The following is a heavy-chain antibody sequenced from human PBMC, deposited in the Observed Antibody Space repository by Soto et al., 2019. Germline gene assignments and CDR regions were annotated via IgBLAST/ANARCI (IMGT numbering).Heavy chain of an antibody. Sequence: EVQLVESGGGVVQPGGSLRLSCAASDFTFSHYWMYWVRQAPGKGLVWVSRIKSDGSSTSYADSVEGRFTISRDNAKNTLYLQMNSLRGEDTAVYYCARSPSSGWYYFDYWGQGALVTVSS. V-gene: IGHV3-74*01. CDR2: IKSDGSST. CDR3: ARSPSSGWYYFDY. D-gene: IGHD6-19*01. CDR1: DFTFSHYW. J-gene: IGHJ4*02.